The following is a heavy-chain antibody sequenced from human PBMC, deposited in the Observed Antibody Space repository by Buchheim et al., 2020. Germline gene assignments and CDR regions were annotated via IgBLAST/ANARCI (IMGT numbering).Heavy chain of an antibody. V-gene: IGHV3-23*01. Sequence: EVQLLESGGGLVQPGGSLRLSCAASGFTFSSYAMSWVRQAPGKGLEWVSAISGSGGSTYYADSGKGRLTISRDNSKNTLYLQMNSLRAEDTAVYYCRGLGGYDRYYYYMDVWGKGTT. J-gene: IGHJ6*03. CDR1: GFTFSSYA. D-gene: IGHD5-12*01. CDR2: ISGSGGST. CDR3: RGLGGYDRYYYYMDV.